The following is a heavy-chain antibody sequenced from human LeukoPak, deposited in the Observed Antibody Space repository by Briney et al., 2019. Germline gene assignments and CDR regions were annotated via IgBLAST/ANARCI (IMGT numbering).Heavy chain of an antibody. V-gene: IGHV4-34*01. CDR3: ASRITVAGNYFDY. J-gene: IGHJ4*02. D-gene: IGHD6-19*01. CDR2: INHSGST. CDR1: GGSFSGYY. Sequence: SETLSLTCAVYGGSFSGYYWSWIRQPPGKGLEWIGEINHSGSTNYNPSLKSRVTISVDTSKNQFSLKLSSVTAADTAVYYCASRITVAGNYFDYWGQGTLVTVSS.